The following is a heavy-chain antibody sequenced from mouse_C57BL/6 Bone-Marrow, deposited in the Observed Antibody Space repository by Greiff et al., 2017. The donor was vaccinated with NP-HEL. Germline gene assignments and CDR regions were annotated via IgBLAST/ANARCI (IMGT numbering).Heavy chain of an antibody. CDR1: GYAFSSSW. J-gene: IGHJ2*01. CDR2: IYPGDGDT. Sequence: VQLVESGPELVKPGASVKISCKASGYAFSSSWMNWVKQRPGKGLEWIGRIYPGDGDTNYNGKFKGKATLTADKSSSTAYMQLSSLTSEDSAVYFCARRSLDSSGPYYFDYWGQGTTLTVSS. D-gene: IGHD3-2*02. CDR3: ARRSLDSSGPYYFDY. V-gene: IGHV1-82*01.